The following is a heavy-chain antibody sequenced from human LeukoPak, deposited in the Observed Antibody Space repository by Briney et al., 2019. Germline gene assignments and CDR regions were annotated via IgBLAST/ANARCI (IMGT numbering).Heavy chain of an antibody. V-gene: IGHV3-64D*09. CDR1: GFTFSSYF. Sequence: PGGSLRLSCSASGFTFSSYFMYWVRQAPGKGLEYVSTITTDGGTTYYADSVKGRFTISRDNSKNTLYLQMSSLRTEATAVYYCVKGHYYDSSAYFPYWGQGTLVTVSS. CDR2: ITTDGGTT. CDR3: VKGHYYDSSAYFPY. J-gene: IGHJ4*02. D-gene: IGHD3-22*01.